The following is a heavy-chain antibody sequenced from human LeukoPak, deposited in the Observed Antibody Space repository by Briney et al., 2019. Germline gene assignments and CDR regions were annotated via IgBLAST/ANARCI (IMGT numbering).Heavy chain of an antibody. CDR3: ARQSSHYYGSGTFRQFDY. D-gene: IGHD3-10*01. J-gene: IGHJ4*02. CDR1: GGPISSNDYY. Sequence: SETLSLTCTVSGGPISSNDYYWGWIRQSPGMGLEWIANIFYSGSTHYNPSLKSRVSISVDTSKNQFSLKLSSVTAADTAIYYCARQSSHYYGSGTFRQFDYWGQGTLVSVSS. V-gene: IGHV4-39*01. CDR2: IFYSGST.